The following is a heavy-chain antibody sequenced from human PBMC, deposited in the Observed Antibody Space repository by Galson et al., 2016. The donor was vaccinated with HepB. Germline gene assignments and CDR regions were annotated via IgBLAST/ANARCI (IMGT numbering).Heavy chain of an antibody. CDR1: GGSISSSNW. Sequence: SETLSLTCAVSGGSISSSNWWTWVRQPPGKGLEWIGEIYHSGTTNYNPSLKSRVTISINKSKNQFSLKLSSVTAADTAVYYCASHGPAPLYYYGMDVWGQGTTVTVSS. J-gene: IGHJ6*02. D-gene: IGHD2-2*01. V-gene: IGHV4-4*02. CDR2: IYHSGTT. CDR3: ASHGPAPLYYYGMDV.